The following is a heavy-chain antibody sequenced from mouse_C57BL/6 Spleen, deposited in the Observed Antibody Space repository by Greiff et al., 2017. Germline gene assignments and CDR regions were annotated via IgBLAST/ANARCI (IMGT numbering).Heavy chain of an antibody. CDR2: ISYDGSN. Sequence: EVKLMESGPGLVKPSQSLSLTCSVTGYSITSGYYWNWIRQFPGNKLEWMGYISYDGSNNYNPSLKNRISITRDTSKNQFFLKLNSVTTEDTATYYCARNYDYDGGVYYAMDYWGQGTSVTVSS. J-gene: IGHJ4*01. CDR1: GYSITSGYY. D-gene: IGHD2-4*01. CDR3: ARNYDYDGGVYYAMDY. V-gene: IGHV3-6*01.